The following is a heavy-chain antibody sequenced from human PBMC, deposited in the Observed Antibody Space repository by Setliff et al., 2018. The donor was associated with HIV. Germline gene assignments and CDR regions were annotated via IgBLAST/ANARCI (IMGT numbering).Heavy chain of an antibody. J-gene: IGHJ4*02. Sequence: SETLSLTCAVSGGSTNNYYLTWIRQPPGKGLEWIGSVSNGGDTNYNPSLKSRVSLSLDTSKTQFSLKLTSVTAADTAVYYCARATCTTLFGVLMGGGLQYWGPGTLVTVSS. D-gene: IGHD3-3*01. CDR2: VSNGGDT. CDR3: ARATCTTLFGVLMGGGLQY. CDR1: GGSTNNYY. V-gene: IGHV4-59*01.